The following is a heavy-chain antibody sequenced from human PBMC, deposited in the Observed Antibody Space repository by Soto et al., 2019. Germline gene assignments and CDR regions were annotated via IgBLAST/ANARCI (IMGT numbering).Heavy chain of an antibody. CDR1: GFTFSSYG. Sequence: QVQLVESGGGVVQPGRSLRLSCAASGFTFSSYGMHWVRQAPGKGLEWVAVIWYDGSNKYYADSVKGRFTISRDNSKNTLYLQMNSLSAEDTAVYYCARDIYYDSSGLDDAFDIWGQGTMVTVSS. V-gene: IGHV3-33*01. D-gene: IGHD3-22*01. CDR3: ARDIYYDSSGLDDAFDI. J-gene: IGHJ3*02. CDR2: IWYDGSNK.